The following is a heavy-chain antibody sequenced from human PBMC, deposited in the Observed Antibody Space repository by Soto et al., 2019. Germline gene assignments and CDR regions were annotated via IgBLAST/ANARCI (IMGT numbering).Heavy chain of an antibody. D-gene: IGHD6-19*01. J-gene: IGHJ5*02. Sequence: GPLRLSCAAYGFTFSDYYVSWIRQAPGKGLEWVSYISSSSSYTNYADSVKGRFTISRDNAKNSLYLQMNSLRAEDTAVYYCARTIAVAGINWFDPWGQGTLVTVSS. V-gene: IGHV3-11*06. CDR2: ISSSSSYT. CDR3: ARTIAVAGINWFDP. CDR1: GFTFSDYY.